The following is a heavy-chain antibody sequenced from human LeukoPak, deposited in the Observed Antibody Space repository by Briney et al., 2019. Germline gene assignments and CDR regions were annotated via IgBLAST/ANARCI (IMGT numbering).Heavy chain of an antibody. CDR3: ARRGKDGYSSAYYYYYMDV. D-gene: IGHD5-24*01. Sequence: GVSLKISCKGSGYSFISYWIAWVRQKPGKGLEWMGSIYPDDSDARYSPAFEGQVTISADKSTSTAYLQWSSLKASDTAMYYCARRGKDGYSSAYYYYYMDVWGKGTTVTVSS. J-gene: IGHJ6*03. CDR1: GYSFISYW. CDR2: IYPDDSDA. V-gene: IGHV5-51*01.